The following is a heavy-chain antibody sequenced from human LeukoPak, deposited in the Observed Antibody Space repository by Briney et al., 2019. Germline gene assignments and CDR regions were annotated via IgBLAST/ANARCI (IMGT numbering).Heavy chain of an antibody. J-gene: IGHJ4*02. CDR2: ISYDGSNK. CDR3: ARAGSSGWFGGIDY. D-gene: IGHD6-19*01. CDR1: GFTFSSYA. V-gene: IGHV3-30-3*01. Sequence: PGGSLRLSCAASGFTFSSYAMHWVRQAPGKGLEWVAVISYDGSNKYYADSVKGRFTISRDNSKNTLYLQMNSLRAEDTAVYYCARAGSSGWFGGIDYWGQGTPVTVSS.